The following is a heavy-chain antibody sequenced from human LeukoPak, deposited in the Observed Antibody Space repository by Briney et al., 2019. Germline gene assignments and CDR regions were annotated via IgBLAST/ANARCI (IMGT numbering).Heavy chain of an antibody. CDR1: GRSFSGYY. V-gene: IGHV4-34*01. CDR3: ASAPKYYYDSSGFSSYYYGMDV. Sequence: SETLSLTCAVYGRSFSGYYWSWIRQPPGKGLEWIGEINHSGSTNYNPSLKSRVTISVDTSKNQFSLKLSSVTAADTAVYYCASAPKYYYDSSGFSSYYYGMDVWGQGTTVTVSS. D-gene: IGHD3-22*01. CDR2: INHSGST. J-gene: IGHJ6*02.